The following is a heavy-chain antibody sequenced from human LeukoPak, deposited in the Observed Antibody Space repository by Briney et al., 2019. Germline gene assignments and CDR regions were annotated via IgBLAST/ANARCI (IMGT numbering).Heavy chain of an antibody. J-gene: IGHJ4*02. V-gene: IGHV3-23*01. D-gene: IGHD6-19*01. CDR3: AKGSSGWPEVGWGIDY. CDR1: GFTFSTYS. CDR2: ISGSGGGV. Sequence: GGSLRLSCAASGFTFSTYSVNWVRQAPGKGLEWVSAISGSGGGVYYADSVKGLFTISRDNSKNTLYLQMNSLRADDTALYYCAKGSSGWPEVGWGIDYWGQGTLVTVSS.